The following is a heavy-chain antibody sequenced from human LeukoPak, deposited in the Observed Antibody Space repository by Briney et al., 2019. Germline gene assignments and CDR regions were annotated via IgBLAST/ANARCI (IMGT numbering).Heavy chain of an antibody. CDR3: ARGISGYDRYYYYYYYMDV. Sequence: SETLSLTCTVSGYSISSGYYWGWIRQPPGKGLEWIGSIYHSGSTYYNPSLKSRVTISVDTSKNQFSLKLSSVTAADTAVYYCARGISGYDRYYYYYYYMDVWGKGTTVTVSS. J-gene: IGHJ6*03. V-gene: IGHV4-38-2*02. D-gene: IGHD5-12*01. CDR2: IYHSGST. CDR1: GYSISSGYY.